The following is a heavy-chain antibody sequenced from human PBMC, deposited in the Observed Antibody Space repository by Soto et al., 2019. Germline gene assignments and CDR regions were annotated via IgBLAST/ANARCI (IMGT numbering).Heavy chain of an antibody. V-gene: IGHV3-7*01. CDR2: IKQDGTEK. D-gene: IGHD5-18*01. Sequence: GGSLRVPWASSDFTFSLYWMNWVGQAPGKGLEWVANIKQDGTEKNYGDCVKGRFTISRDNARKSLYLQMDSLRAEDTAVYFCARSDTPMINGLDSFDIWGQGTMVTVSS. J-gene: IGHJ3*02. CDR1: DFTFSLYW. CDR3: ARSDTPMINGLDSFDI.